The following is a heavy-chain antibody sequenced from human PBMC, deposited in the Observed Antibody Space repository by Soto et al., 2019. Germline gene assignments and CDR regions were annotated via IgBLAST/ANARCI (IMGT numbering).Heavy chain of an antibody. CDR2: IYYSGST. CDR1: GGSISSYY. V-gene: IGHV4-59*01. Sequence: SETLSLTCTVSGGSISSYYWSWIRQPPGKGLEWIGYIYYSGSTNYNPSLKSRVTISVDTSKNQFSLKLSSVTAADTAVYYCARGGCSSTSCSYYYMDVWGKGTTVTVSS. CDR3: ARGGCSSTSCSYYYMDV. J-gene: IGHJ6*03. D-gene: IGHD2-2*01.